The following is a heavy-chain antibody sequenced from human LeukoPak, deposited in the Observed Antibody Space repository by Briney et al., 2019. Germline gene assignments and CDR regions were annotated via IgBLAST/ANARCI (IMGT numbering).Heavy chain of an antibody. V-gene: IGHV3-48*03. CDR3: AKDRSQEPGY. D-gene: IGHD1-14*01. CDR2: ISSSGSTI. J-gene: IGHJ4*02. CDR1: GFTFSSYE. Sequence: GGSLRLSCAASGFTFSSYEMNWVRQAPGKGLEWVSYISSSGSTIYYADSVKGRFTISRDNSKNTLYLQMNSLRAEDTAVYYCAKDRSQEPGYWGQGTLVTVSS.